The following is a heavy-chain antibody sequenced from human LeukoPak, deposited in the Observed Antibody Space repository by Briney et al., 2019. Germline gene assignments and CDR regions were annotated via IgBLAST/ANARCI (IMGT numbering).Heavy chain of an antibody. Sequence: ASETLSLTCTVSGGSISSYYWSWIRQPAGKGLEWIGRIYTSGSTNYNPSLKSRVTMSVDTSKNQFSLKLSSVTAADTAVYYCARDVPGYDSSGYGLSWFDPWGQGTLVTVSS. CDR2: IYTSGST. D-gene: IGHD3-22*01. V-gene: IGHV4-4*07. J-gene: IGHJ5*02. CDR3: ARDVPGYDSSGYGLSWFDP. CDR1: GGSISSYY.